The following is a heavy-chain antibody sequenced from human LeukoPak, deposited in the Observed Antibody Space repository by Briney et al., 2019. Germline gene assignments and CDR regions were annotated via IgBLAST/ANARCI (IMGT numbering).Heavy chain of an antibody. V-gene: IGHV3-73*01. CDR3: TSDLSIAAAGTQGAFDI. Sequence: GGSLRLSCAASGFTFSGSAMHWVRQASGKGLEWVGRIRSKANSYATAYAASVKGRFTISRDDSKNTAYLQMNSLKTEDTAVYYCTSDLSIAAAGTQGAFDIWGQGTMVTVSS. J-gene: IGHJ3*02. D-gene: IGHD6-13*01. CDR1: GFTFSGSA. CDR2: IRSKANSYAT.